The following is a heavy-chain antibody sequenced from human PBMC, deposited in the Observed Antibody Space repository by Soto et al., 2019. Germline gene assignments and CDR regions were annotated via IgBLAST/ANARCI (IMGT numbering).Heavy chain of an antibody. D-gene: IGHD3-9*01. CDR1: GGSFSGYY. CDR3: ARESHDVLTGPPWVWYFDL. J-gene: IGHJ2*01. V-gene: IGHV4-34*01. CDR2: INDRGSI. Sequence: QVQLQQWGAGPWRPLETHSLTCGVSGGSFSGYYWAWIRQSPGKGLEWIGEINDRGSINYTPTLKSPVSISVETSKHHYSLNLRSETAADTAVYYGARESHDVLTGPPWVWYFDLWGRGTLVTVSS.